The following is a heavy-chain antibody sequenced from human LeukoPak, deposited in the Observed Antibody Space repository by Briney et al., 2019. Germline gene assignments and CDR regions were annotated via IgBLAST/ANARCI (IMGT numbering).Heavy chain of an antibody. CDR3: AREGDTTGVSGTEFDY. CDR2: ISSSSSAI. Sequence: PGGSLRLSCAACGFTFSGYCMNWVRQAPGKGLEWVSYISSSSSAIYYSDSVRGRFTISRDNAKNSLYLQMNSLRAEDTAVYYCAREGDTTGVSGTEFDYWGQGALVTVSS. V-gene: IGHV3-48*01. J-gene: IGHJ4*02. CDR1: GFTFSGYC. D-gene: IGHD6-19*01.